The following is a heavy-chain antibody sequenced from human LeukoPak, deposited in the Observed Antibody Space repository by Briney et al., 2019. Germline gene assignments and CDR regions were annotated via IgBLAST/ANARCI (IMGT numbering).Heavy chain of an antibody. CDR3: TTDSGGGRPFDY. V-gene: IGHV3-7*01. Sequence: GVLRLSCAASGFTFSSYNMNWVRQAPGKGLEWVANIRQDGSDKYYVDSVKGRFTISRDNAKNSLFLQMNSLRAEDTAVYFCTTDSGGGRPFDYWGQGSLVTVSS. CDR1: GFTFSSYN. CDR2: IRQDGSDK. D-gene: IGHD6-6*01. J-gene: IGHJ4*02.